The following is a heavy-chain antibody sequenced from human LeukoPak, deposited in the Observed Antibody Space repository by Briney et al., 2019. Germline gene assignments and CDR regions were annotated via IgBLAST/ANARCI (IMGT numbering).Heavy chain of an antibody. D-gene: IGHD2-15*01. Sequence: ASVKVSCKASGYTFTYYYMHWVRQAPGQGLEWMGWINPNNGGTNYAQKFQGRVTMTRDTSISTAYMELSRLRSDDTAVYYCARSSEFYYYMDVWGKGTTVTISS. V-gene: IGHV1-2*02. CDR3: ARSSEFYYYMDV. CDR2: INPNNGGT. CDR1: GYTFTYYY. J-gene: IGHJ6*03.